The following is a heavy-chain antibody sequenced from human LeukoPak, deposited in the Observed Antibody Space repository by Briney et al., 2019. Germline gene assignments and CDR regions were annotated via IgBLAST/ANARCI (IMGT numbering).Heavy chain of an antibody. CDR1: GFTFSDYY. J-gene: IGHJ4*02. D-gene: IGHD6-19*01. CDR2: ISSGGSSM. CDR3: ARDLHPSGWSDFDY. V-gene: IGHV3-11*04. Sequence: GGSLRLSCAASGFTFSDYYMSWIRQAPGKGLEWVSYISSGGSSMYYADSVKGRFTISRDIFKNTLYLQMNSLRAEDTAVYYCARDLHPSGWSDFDYWGQGTLVTVSS.